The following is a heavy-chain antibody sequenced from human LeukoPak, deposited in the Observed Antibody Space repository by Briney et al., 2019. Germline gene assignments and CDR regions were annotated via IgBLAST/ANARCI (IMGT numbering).Heavy chain of an antibody. Sequence: GESLKISCKGSGYSFTSYWIGWVRQMPGKGLEWMGIIYPGDSDIRYSPSFQGQVTISADKSISTAYLQWSSLKASDTAMYYCARLRYDILTGTHDAFDIWGQGTMVTASS. CDR3: ARLRYDILTGTHDAFDI. D-gene: IGHD3-9*01. CDR1: GYSFTSYW. CDR2: IYPGDSDI. J-gene: IGHJ3*02. V-gene: IGHV5-51*01.